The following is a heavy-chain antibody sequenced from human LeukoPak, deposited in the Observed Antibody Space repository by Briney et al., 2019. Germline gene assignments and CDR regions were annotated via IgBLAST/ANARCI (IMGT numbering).Heavy chain of an antibody. V-gene: IGHV3-9*01. Sequence: GGSLRLSCAASGSTFDDYAMHWVRQDPGKGLEWVSGISWSSANVGYADSVKGRFTISRDNAKNSLYLQMNSLRVEDTALYYCAKDMGSGSYKGFLDYWGQGTLVTVSS. J-gene: IGHJ4*01. CDR1: GSTFDDYA. D-gene: IGHD1-26*01. CDR3: AKDMGSGSYKGFLDY. CDR2: ISWSSANV.